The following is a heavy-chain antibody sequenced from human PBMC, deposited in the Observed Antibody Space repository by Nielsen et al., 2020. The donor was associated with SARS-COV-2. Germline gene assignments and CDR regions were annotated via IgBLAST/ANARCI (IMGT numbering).Heavy chain of an antibody. Sequence: ASVKVSCKASGYTLTSYAMNWVRQAPGQGLEWMGWINTNTGNPAYAQGFTGRFVFSLDTSVSTAYLQISSLKAEDTAVYYCARACCSSTSCYMDFWGQGTLVTVSS. V-gene: IGHV7-4-1*02. D-gene: IGHD2-2*02. CDR2: INTNTGNP. CDR1: GYTLTSYA. J-gene: IGHJ4*02. CDR3: ARACCSSTSCYMDF.